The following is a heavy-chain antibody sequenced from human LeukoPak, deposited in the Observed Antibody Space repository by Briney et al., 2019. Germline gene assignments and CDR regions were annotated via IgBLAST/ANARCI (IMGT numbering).Heavy chain of an antibody. V-gene: IGHV3-30*04. CDR3: ARGSGSWLSYFDY. J-gene: IGHJ4*02. D-gene: IGHD6-13*01. CDR2: ISYDGSDK. Sequence: GGSLRLSCAASGFTFSSYAVHWVRQAPGKGLEWVAVISYDGSDKYYADSVKGRFTISRDNSQNTLYLQMNSLRAEDTAVYYCARGSGSWLSYFDYCGQGTLVIVSS. CDR1: GFTFSSYA.